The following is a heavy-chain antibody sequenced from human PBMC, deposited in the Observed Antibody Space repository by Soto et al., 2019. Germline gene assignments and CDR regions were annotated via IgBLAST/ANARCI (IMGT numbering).Heavy chain of an antibody. CDR2: INKDGSEK. CDR1: GFTFTSYW. Sequence: VQVVESGGGLVQPGGSLRLSCAASGFTFTSYWMTWVRQAPGRGLEWVANINKDGSEKSYVDSVKGRFTISRYNAKSSLYLQMISLRADDTAVYYCVRGIASRLWGKGTTVIVSS. D-gene: IGHD2-21*01. CDR3: VRGIASRL. J-gene: IGHJ6*04. V-gene: IGHV3-7*01.